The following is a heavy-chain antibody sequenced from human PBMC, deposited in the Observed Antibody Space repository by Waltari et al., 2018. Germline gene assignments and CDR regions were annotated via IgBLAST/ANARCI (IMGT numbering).Heavy chain of an antibody. D-gene: IGHD6-13*01. CDR1: GFTFSSYA. CDR3: ASRYPYSTSWSCFDP. V-gene: IGHV3-23*01. Sequence: EVQLLESGGDLVQPGGSLRLSCAASGFTFSSYAMTWVRQAPGKGLEWVSGISGSGGSTYYGDSVKGRFTISRDNSKNTLYLQMNSLRAEDTAVYYCASRYPYSTSWSCFDPWGQGTLVTVSS. CDR2: ISGSGGST. J-gene: IGHJ5*02.